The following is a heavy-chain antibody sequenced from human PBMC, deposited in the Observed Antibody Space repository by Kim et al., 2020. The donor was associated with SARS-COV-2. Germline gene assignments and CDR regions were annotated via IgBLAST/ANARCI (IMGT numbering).Heavy chain of an antibody. Sequence: TDYAAPVKGRFTMSRDDSKNTLHLQMNSLETEDTGVYYCSALISAAGRGYWGQGTLVTVSS. D-gene: IGHD6-13*01. CDR3: SALISAAGRGY. V-gene: IGHV3-15*01. CDR2: T. J-gene: IGHJ4*02.